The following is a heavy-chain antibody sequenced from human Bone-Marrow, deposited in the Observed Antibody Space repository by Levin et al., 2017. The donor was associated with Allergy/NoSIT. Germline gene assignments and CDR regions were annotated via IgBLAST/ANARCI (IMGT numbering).Heavy chain of an antibody. D-gene: IGHD2-2*01. CDR1: GYTFTSYA. CDR3: ARDFGDIVVVPAAPRGSSYYGMDV. CDR2: INTNTGNP. J-gene: IGHJ6*02. V-gene: IGHV7-4-1*01. Sequence: ASVKVSCKASGYTFTSYAMNWVRQAPGQGLEWMGWINTNTGNPTYAQGFTGRFVFSLDTSVSTAYLQICSLKAEDTAVYYCARDFGDIVVVPAAPRGSSYYGMDVWGQGTTVTVSS.